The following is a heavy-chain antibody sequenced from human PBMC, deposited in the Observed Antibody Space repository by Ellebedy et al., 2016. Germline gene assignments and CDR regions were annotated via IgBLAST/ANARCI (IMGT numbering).Heavy chain of an antibody. CDR1: GYTFTGYY. CDR2: INPNSGGT. CDR3: ARVGYSGSYYGY. V-gene: IGHV1-2*02. D-gene: IGHD1-26*01. Sequence: ASVKVSXXASGYTFTGYYMHWVRQAPGQGLEWMGWINPNSGGTNYAQKFQGRVTMTRDTSISTAYMELSRLRSDDTAVYYCARVGYSGSYYGYWGQGTLVTVSS. J-gene: IGHJ4*02.